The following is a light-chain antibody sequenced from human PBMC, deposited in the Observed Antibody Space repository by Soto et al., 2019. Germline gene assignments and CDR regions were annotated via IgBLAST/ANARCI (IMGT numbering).Light chain of an antibody. CDR3: HHYGSSLSIT. Sequence: EIVLTQSPGTLSLSPGERATLSCRASQSISSSYLAWYQQKPGQAPRLLIYGASSRASGFPNRFSGSGSGTDVTLTISRLEPEDFAVYYCHHYGSSLSITFGQGTRLEIK. J-gene: IGKJ5*01. CDR1: QSISSSY. CDR2: GAS. V-gene: IGKV3-20*01.